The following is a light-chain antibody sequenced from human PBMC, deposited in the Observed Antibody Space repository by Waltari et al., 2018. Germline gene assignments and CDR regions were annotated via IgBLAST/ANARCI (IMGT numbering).Light chain of an antibody. J-gene: IGKJ1*01. CDR2: GAS. CDR1: QSVRNN. Sequence: EIVMTQSPATLSVSPGERATLYCRASQSVRNNLVWYQQKPCQAPRLLIYGASTRVTGIPARFSGSGSGTEFTLTISSLQSEDFAVYYCQQYNNWPPWTFGQGTKVEIK. CDR3: QQYNNWPPWT. V-gene: IGKV3-15*01.